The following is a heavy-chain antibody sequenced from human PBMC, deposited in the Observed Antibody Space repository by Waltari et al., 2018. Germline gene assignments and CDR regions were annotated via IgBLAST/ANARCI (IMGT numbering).Heavy chain of an antibody. CDR2: INHSGST. D-gene: IGHD4-4*01. J-gene: IGHJ4*02. CDR3: ARTSARLQPPDY. Sequence: QLQLQESGPGLVKPSETLSLTCTVSGGSISSSSYYWGWIRQPPGKGLELIGEINHSGSTNYNPSLKSRVTISVDTSKNQFSLKLSSVTAADTAVYYSARTSARLQPPDYWGQGTLVTVSS. V-gene: IGHV4-39*07. CDR1: GGSISSSSYY.